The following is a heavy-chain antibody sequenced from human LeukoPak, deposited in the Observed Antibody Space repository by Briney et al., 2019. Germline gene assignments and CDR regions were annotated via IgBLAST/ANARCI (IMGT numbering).Heavy chain of an antibody. Sequence: GGSLRLSCAASEFTSSSYNMNWVRQAPGKGLEWASSISTSSSYMYHADSVKGRFTISRDNAKNSLYLQMNSLRAEDTAVYYCARMAYYYDGSGYGPFDYWGQGTLVTVSS. D-gene: IGHD3-22*01. CDR3: ARMAYYYDGSGYGPFDY. J-gene: IGHJ4*02. V-gene: IGHV3-21*01. CDR1: EFTSSSYN. CDR2: ISTSSSYM.